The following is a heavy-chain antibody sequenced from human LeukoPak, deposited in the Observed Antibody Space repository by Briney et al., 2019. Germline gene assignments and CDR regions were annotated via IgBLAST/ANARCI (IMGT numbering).Heavy chain of an antibody. CDR3: ARDKGGSGSYRGVFVY. CDR2: ISSSSSYI. V-gene: IGHV3-21*01. J-gene: IGHJ4*02. Sequence: GGSLRLSCAASGFTFSSYSMNWVRQAPGKGLEWVLSISSSSSYIYYADTVKGRFTISRDNAKNSLYLQMNSLRAEDTAVYYCARDKGGSGSYRGVFVYWGQGTLVTVSS. D-gene: IGHD3-10*01. CDR1: GFTFSSYS.